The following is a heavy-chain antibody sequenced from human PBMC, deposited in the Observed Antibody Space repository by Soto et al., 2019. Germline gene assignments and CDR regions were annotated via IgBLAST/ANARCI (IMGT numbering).Heavy chain of an antibody. D-gene: IGHD6-6*01. CDR3: TTDLSPYSSSDYYYYYGMDV. CDR1: GFTFSNAW. Sequence: PGGSLRLSCAASGFTFSNAWMSWVRQAPGKGLEWVGRIKSKTDGGTTDYAAPVKGRFTISRDDSKNTLYLQMNSLKTEDTAVYYCTTDLSPYSSSDYYYYYGMDVWGQGTTVTV. V-gene: IGHV3-15*01. CDR2: IKSKTDGGTT. J-gene: IGHJ6*02.